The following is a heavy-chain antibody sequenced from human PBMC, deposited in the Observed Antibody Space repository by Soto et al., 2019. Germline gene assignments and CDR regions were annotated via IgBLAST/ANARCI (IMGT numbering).Heavy chain of an antibody. CDR1: GFTFSSYW. V-gene: IGHV3-74*01. CDR2: INSDGSST. J-gene: IGHJ6*02. D-gene: IGHD5-12*01. Sequence: EGSLRLSCAASGFTFSSYWMHWVRQAPGKGLVWVSRINSDGSSTSYADSVKGRFTISRDNAKNTLYLQMNSLRAEDTAVYYCARESVRWLDYYYYYGMDVWGQGTTVTVSS. CDR3: ARESVRWLDYYYYYGMDV.